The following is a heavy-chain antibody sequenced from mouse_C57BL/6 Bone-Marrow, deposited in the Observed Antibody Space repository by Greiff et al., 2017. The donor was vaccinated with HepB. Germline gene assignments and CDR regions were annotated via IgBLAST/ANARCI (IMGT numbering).Heavy chain of an antibody. CDR2: ISYSGST. Sequence: EVQLQESGPGMVKPSQSLSLTCTVTGYSITSGYDWNWIRHFPGNKLEWMGYISYSGSTNYNPSLKSRISITHDTSKNHFFLKLNSVTTEDTATYDCARGDGYLDYWGQGTTLTVSS. D-gene: IGHD2-3*01. CDR1: GYSITSGYD. CDR3: ARGDGYLDY. V-gene: IGHV3-1*01. J-gene: IGHJ2*01.